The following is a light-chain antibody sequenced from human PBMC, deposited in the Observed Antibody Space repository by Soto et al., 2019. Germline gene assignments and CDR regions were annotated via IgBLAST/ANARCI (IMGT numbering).Light chain of an antibody. V-gene: IGKV3-15*01. CDR3: QQYNNCPPPLT. CDR2: GAS. Sequence: EIVMTQSPATLSVSPGERATLSCRASQSVSSNLAWYQQKPGQAPRLLIYGASTRATGIPARFSGSGSGTEFTLTISSLHSEDFAVYYCQQYNNCPPPLTFGGGTKVEIK. J-gene: IGKJ4*01. CDR1: QSVSSN.